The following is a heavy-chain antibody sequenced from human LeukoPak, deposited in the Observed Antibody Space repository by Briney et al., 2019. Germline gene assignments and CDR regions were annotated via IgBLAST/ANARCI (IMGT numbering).Heavy chain of an antibody. V-gene: IGHV1-69*05. CDR1: GGTFSSYA. J-gene: IGHJ3*02. CDR2: IIPIFGTA. CDR3: ARGARRAFDI. Sequence: ASVKVSCKASGGTFSSYAISWVRQAPGKGLEWMGGIIPIFGTANYAQKFQGRVTITTDESTSTAYMELSSLRSEDTAVYYCARGARRAFDIWGQGTMVTVSS.